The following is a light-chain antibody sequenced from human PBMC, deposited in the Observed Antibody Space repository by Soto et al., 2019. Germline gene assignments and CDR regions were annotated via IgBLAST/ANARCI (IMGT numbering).Light chain of an antibody. CDR2: DGA. V-gene: IGKV3-11*01. Sequence: DIVLTQSPATLSLSPGVRASLSCRARQFVTNNVAWYQQKPGQAPRLLIADGANRACGIPARFVGSGSGTDFPLTITGRRPDDFAVYFCQQRDDLYTFGPGTKLQIK. CDR3: QQRDDLYT. J-gene: IGKJ2*01. CDR1: QFVTNN.